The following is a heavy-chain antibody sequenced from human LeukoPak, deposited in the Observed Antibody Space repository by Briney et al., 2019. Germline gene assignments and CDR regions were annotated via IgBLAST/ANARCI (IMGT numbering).Heavy chain of an antibody. CDR2: IHRDGST. D-gene: IGHD6-13*01. J-gene: IGHJ1*01. CDR1: GFTVTTNY. Sequence: GGSLRLSCAVSGFTVTTNYMSWVRQAPGKGLEWVSIIHRDGSTYYADSVKGRFTTSRDNSKNTLYLQMNSLGAEDTAVYYCAKGAYSSSWYQNFQHWGQGTLVTVSS. CDR3: AKGAYSSSWYQNFQH. V-gene: IGHV3-66*01.